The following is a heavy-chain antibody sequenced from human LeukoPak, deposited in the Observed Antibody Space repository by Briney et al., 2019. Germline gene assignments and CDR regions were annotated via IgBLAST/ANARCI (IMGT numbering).Heavy chain of an antibody. J-gene: IGHJ4*02. CDR3: AKDIGRGEKNSDFDY. V-gene: IGHV3-9*01. Sequence: GGSLRLSCAASGFTFSSYWMSWVRQALGKGLEWVSGIGWNSGSIGYADSVKGRFTISRDNAKNSLYLQMNSLRAEDTALYYCAKDIGRGEKNSDFDYWGQGTLVTVSS. D-gene: IGHD3-10*01. CDR1: GFTFSSYW. CDR2: IGWNSGSI.